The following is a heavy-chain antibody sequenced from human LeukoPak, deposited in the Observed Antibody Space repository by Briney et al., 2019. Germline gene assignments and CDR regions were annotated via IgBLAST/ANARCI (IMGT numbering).Heavy chain of an antibody. J-gene: IGHJ5*02. Sequence: GGSLRLSCAASGFTFSSYAMSWVRQAPGKGLEWVSVISGSGGSTYYADSVKGRFTISRDNSKNTLFLQMISLRAEDTAVYFCAKDAFRGYSYGYRVSMVWFDQWGQGILVTVSS. V-gene: IGHV3-23*01. D-gene: IGHD5-18*01. CDR2: ISGSGGST. CDR1: GFTFSSYA. CDR3: AKDAFRGYSYGYRVSMVWFDQ.